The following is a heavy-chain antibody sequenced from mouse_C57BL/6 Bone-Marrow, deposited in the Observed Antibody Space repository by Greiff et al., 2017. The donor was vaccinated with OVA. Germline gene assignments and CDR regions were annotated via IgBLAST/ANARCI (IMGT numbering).Heavy chain of an antibody. Sequence: EVMLVESGGGLVQPGGSLKLSCAASGFTFSDYYMYWVRQTPEKRLEWVAYISNGGGSTYYPDTVKGRFTISRDNANNTLYLQMCRLKSDDTAMYYGARLPLLFYAMDYWGQGTSVTVSS. CDR2: ISNGGGST. V-gene: IGHV5-12*01. D-gene: IGHD2-10*01. CDR1: GFTFSDYY. CDR3: ARLPLLFYAMDY. J-gene: IGHJ4*01.